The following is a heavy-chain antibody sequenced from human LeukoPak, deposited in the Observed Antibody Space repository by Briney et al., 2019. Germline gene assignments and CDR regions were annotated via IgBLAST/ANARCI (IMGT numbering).Heavy chain of an antibody. CDR3: ARDHDDFWMGWFDP. J-gene: IGHJ5*02. CDR1: GGSISSSSYY. Sequence: PSETLSLTCTVSGGSISSSSYYWGWIRQPPGKGLEWIGSIYYSGSTYYNPSLKSRVTISVDTSKNQFSLKLTSVTAADTAVYYCARDHDDFWMGWFDPWGQGTLVTVSS. V-gene: IGHV4-39*07. D-gene: IGHD3-3*01. CDR2: IYYSGST.